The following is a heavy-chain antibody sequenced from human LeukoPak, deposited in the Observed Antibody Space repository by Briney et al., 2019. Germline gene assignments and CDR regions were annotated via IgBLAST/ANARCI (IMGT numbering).Heavy chain of an antibody. Sequence: SETLSLTCTVSGFSISGGYYWGWVRQPPGKGLEWIGSIYQSGRTNYNPSLKSPVTISVDTSKNQFSLKLTSVTAADTAMYYCARSERVRDSRSKYYYYYYMDVWGKGTTVTVSS. D-gene: IGHD6-13*01. J-gene: IGHJ6*03. CDR2: IYQSGRT. V-gene: IGHV4-38-2*02. CDR1: GFSISGGYY. CDR3: ARSERVRDSRSKYYYYYYMDV.